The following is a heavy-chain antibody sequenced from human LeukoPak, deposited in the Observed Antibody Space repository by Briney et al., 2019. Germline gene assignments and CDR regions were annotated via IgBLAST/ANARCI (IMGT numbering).Heavy chain of an antibody. CDR3: ARRRYYDGSGYLE. V-gene: IGHV4-39*01. Sequence: SQTLSLTCSVSGDSVSRSDSYWDRIRQPPGKGLEWIGTIYYTGRTYYSPSLKSRVTMSVDTSNNQLSLNLRSVTAADTAVYYCARRRYYDGSGYLEWGQGTLLSVSS. D-gene: IGHD3-22*01. CDR2: IYYTGRT. CDR1: GDSVSRSDSY. J-gene: IGHJ1*01.